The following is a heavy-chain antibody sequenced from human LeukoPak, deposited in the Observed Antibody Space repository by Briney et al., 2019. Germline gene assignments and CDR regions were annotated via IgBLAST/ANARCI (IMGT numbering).Heavy chain of an antibody. CDR2: IIPIFGTA. D-gene: IGHD3-3*01. V-gene: IGHV1-69*13. CDR1: GGTFSSYA. CDR3: AREVTTIFGVATDY. J-gene: IGHJ4*02. Sequence: PVASVKVSCKASGGTFSSYAISWVRQAPGQGLEWMGGIIPIFGTANYAQKFQGRVTITADESTSTAYMELGSLRSEDTAVYYCAREVTTIFGVATDYWGQGTLVTVSS.